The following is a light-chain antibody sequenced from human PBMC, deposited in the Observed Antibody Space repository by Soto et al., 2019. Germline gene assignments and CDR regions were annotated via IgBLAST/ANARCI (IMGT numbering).Light chain of an antibody. Sequence: QSVLTQPGSVSGSPGQAITISCAGTSSDVGRYTYVSWYQQHPGKAPKLIIYDVYNRPSGVSNRFSGSKSGNTASLTISGLQAEDEADYYCTSYTSTSTPYVFGGGTKVTVL. V-gene: IGLV2-14*01. CDR3: TSYTSTSTPYV. J-gene: IGLJ1*01. CDR2: DVY. CDR1: SSDVGRYTY.